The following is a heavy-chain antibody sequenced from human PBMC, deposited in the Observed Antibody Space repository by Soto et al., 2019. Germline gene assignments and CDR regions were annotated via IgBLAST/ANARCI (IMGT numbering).Heavy chain of an antibody. CDR3: AREHITTTVGRSFYY. Sequence: PGGSLRLSCAASGFSFSTYSMNWFRQAPGKGLEWVSSISKSSSYIYYADSVKGRFTISRDNAKNSLYLQMNSLRVEDTAEYFCAREHITTTVGRSFYYCGQGTLVTVSS. D-gene: IGHD1-1*01. CDR2: ISKSSSYI. V-gene: IGHV3-21*01. CDR1: GFSFSTYS. J-gene: IGHJ4*02.